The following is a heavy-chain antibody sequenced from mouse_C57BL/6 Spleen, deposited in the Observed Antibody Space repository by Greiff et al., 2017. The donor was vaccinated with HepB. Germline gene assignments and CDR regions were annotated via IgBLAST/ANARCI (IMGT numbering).Heavy chain of an antibody. Sequence: VQLQQSGAELVRPGTSVKVSCKASGYAFTNYLIEGVKQRPGQGLEWIGVINPGSGGTNYNEKFKGKATLTADKSSSTAYMQLSSLTSEDSAVYFCARRRGYFDYWGQGTTLTVSS. J-gene: IGHJ2*01. V-gene: IGHV1-54*01. CDR3: ARRRGYFDY. CDR1: GYAFTNYL. CDR2: INPGSGGT.